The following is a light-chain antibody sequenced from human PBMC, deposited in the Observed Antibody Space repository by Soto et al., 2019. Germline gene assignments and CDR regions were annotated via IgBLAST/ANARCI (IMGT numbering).Light chain of an antibody. CDR1: QGIGIY. V-gene: IGKV1-17*01. J-gene: IGKJ2*03. CDR2: AAS. Sequence: DLQMTQSPSSLSASVGDRVTITCRASQGIGIYLGWFQQKPGKPPKRLIYAASTLEGGVPSRFSGSGSGAEFTLTISSLQPEDFATYYCLQHNTYPHSFGQGTKLEIK. CDR3: LQHNTYPHS.